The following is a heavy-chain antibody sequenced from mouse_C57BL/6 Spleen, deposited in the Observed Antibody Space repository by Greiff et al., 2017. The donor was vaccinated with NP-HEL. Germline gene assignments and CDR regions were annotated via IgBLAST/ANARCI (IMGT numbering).Heavy chain of an antibody. CDR1: GYTFTSYW. J-gene: IGHJ1*03. D-gene: IGHD1-1*01. Sequence: QVQLQQPGAELVMPGASVKLSCKASGYTFTSYWMHWVKQRPGQGLEWIGEIDPSDSYTNYNQKLKGKSTLTVDKSSSTADMQLSSLTSEDSAVYYCARSRDYYGSRGRYFDVWGTGTTVTVSS. CDR3: ARSRDYYGSRGRYFDV. CDR2: IDPSDSYT. V-gene: IGHV1-69*01.